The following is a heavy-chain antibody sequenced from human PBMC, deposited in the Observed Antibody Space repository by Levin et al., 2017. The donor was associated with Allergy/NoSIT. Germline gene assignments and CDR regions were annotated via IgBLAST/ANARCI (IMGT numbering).Heavy chain of an antibody. CDR3: ARADSSAYPDY. V-gene: IGHV3-30*04. CDR2: ISYDGSTT. D-gene: IGHD3-22*01. Sequence: GGSLRLSCAASGFTFESYAMHWFRQAPGKGLEWVAVISYDGSTTYYADSVKGRFTISRDSSKNTLYVQMNSLRPEDTAVYYCARADSSAYPDYWGQGTPVTVSS. J-gene: IGHJ4*02. CDR1: GFTFESYA.